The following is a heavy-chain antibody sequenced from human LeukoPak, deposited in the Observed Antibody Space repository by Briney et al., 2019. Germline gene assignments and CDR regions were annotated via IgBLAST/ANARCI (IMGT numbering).Heavy chain of an antibody. D-gene: IGHD5-24*01. CDR1: GFSVSNHY. J-gene: IGHJ5*02. CDR3: ARDGAGIESWVELDP. V-gene: IGHV3-66*02. CDR2: IWADGTT. Sequence: GGSLRLSCAASGFSVSNHYMAWVRQAPGRRLEWVSFIWADGTTFYTDSVRGRFTVSRDQFKNTLYLQMSSLRPDDTALYYCARDGAGIESWVELDPWGQGTQVTVST.